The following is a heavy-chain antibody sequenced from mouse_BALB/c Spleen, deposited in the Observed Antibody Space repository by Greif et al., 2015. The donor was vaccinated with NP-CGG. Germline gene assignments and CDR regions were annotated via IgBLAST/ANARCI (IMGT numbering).Heavy chain of an antibody. Sequence: VQLQQSGPGLVQPSQSLSITCTVSGFSLTSYGVHWVRQSPGKGLEWLGVIWSGGSTDYNAAFISRLSISKDNSKSXVFFKMNSLQANDTAIYYCARGRYPAWFAYWGQGTLVTVSA. J-gene: IGHJ3*01. V-gene: IGHV2-2*02. CDR2: IWSGGST. CDR3: ARGRYPAWFAY. CDR1: GFSLTSYG. D-gene: IGHD2-14*01.